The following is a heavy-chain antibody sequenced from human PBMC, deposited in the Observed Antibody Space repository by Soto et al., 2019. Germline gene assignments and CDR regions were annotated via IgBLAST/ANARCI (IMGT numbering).Heavy chain of an antibody. Sequence: PGGSLRLSCAASGFTFSSYGMHWVRQAPGKGLEWAAVISYDGSNKYYADSVKGRFTISRDNSKNTLYLQMNSLRLEDTAVYYWAKDWNYRGLEIPGSWGQGTLVTVSS. J-gene: IGHJ5*02. CDR2: ISYDGSNK. CDR1: GFTFSSYG. D-gene: IGHD3-3*01. CDR3: AKDWNYRGLEIPGS. V-gene: IGHV3-30*18.